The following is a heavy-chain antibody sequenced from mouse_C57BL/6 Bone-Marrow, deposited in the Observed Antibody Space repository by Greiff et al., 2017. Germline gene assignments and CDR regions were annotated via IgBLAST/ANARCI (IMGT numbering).Heavy chain of an antibody. J-gene: IGHJ2*01. Sequence: VQLQQSGAELVRPGASVTLSCKASGYTFTDYEMHWVKQTPVHGLEWIGAIDPETGGTAYNQKFKSKAILTADKSSSTAYMELRSLTSEDSAVYYCTREGRGYWGQGTTLTVSS. CDR2: IDPETGGT. CDR1: GYTFTDYE. CDR3: TREGRGY. V-gene: IGHV1-15*01.